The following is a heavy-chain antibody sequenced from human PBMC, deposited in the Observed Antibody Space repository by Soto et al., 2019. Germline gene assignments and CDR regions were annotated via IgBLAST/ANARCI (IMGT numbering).Heavy chain of an antibody. V-gene: IGHV4-59*01. J-gene: IGHJ5*02. D-gene: IGHD3-10*01. Sequence: SETLSLTCTVSGGSINSYFWSWIRQPPGKGLEWIGYVYYSGSTTYNPSLKSRVTISVDTSKNQFSLKLRSVTAADTAVYYCARDYDSGSYNNWFDPRGQGTLVTVYS. CDR1: GGSINSYF. CDR2: VYYSGST. CDR3: ARDYDSGSYNNWFDP.